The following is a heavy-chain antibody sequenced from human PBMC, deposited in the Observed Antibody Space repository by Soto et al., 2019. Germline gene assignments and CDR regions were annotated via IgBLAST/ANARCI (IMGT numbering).Heavy chain of an antibody. J-gene: IGHJ6*03. D-gene: IGHD3-3*01. Sequence: PGGSLRLSCAASGFTFSSYWMSWVRQAPGKGLEWVANIKQDGSEKYYVDSVKGRFTISRDNAKNSLYLQMNSLRAEDTAVYYCARDDFWSGYSFLGFYYYMDVWGKGTTVTVSS. CDR3: ARDDFWSGYSFLGFYYYMDV. CDR2: IKQDGSEK. V-gene: IGHV3-7*01. CDR1: GFTFSSYW.